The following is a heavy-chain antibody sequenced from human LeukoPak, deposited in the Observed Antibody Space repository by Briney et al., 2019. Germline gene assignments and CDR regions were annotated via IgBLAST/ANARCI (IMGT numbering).Heavy chain of an antibody. CDR1: GYTFTSYY. D-gene: IGHD3-16*01. V-gene: IGHV1-2*02. J-gene: IGHJ4*02. CDR2: INPNSGGA. Sequence: ASVKVSCKASGYTFTSYYMQWVRQAPGQGLEWMGWINPNSGGANYAQKFQGRVTMARDTSISTAYMEPSSLRSDDTAAYYCARSIGTTFGFSDYWGQGTLVTVSS. CDR3: ARSIGTTFGFSDY.